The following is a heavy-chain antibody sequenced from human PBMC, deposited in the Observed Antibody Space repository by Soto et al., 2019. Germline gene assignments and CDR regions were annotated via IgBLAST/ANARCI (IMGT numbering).Heavy chain of an antibody. D-gene: IGHD2-21*02. V-gene: IGHV3-7*03. Sequence: GSLRLSCEVSGFTFSMYSMSWVRQSPGKGLEWVAKIPQDGVDGHYADSVKGRFIISRDNDKNSLHLQLNNLRAEDTAVYYCARDHLILPAHDFFYGSDVWGRGATVTVSS. CDR1: GFTFSMYS. CDR3: ARDHLILPAHDFFYGSDV. CDR2: IPQDGVDG. J-gene: IGHJ6*02.